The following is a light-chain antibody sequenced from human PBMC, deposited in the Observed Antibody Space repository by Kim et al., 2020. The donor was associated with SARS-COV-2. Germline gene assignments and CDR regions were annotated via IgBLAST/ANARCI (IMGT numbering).Light chain of an antibody. CDR3: CSYAGSSTWV. CDR2: EVS. CDR1: SSDVGSYNL. V-gene: IGLV2-23*02. J-gene: IGLJ7*01. Sequence: QSALTQPASVSWSPGHSITISCTGTSSDVGSYNLVSWYQQHPGKAPKLMIYEVSKRPSGVSNRFSGSKSGNTASLTISGLQAEDEADYYCCSYAGSSTWVFGGETQLTVL.